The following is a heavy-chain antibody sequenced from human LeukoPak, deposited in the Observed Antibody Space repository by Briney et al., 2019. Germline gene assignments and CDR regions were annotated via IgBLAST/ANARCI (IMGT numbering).Heavy chain of an antibody. CDR2: INRSGST. CDR3: ARVPKRVRGVRRNWFDP. Sequence: KPSETLSLTCAVYGGSFSGYYWSWIRQPPGKGLEWIGEINRSGSTNYNPSLKSRVTISVDTSKNQFSLKLSSVTAADTAVYYCARVPKRVRGVRRNWFDPWGQGTLVTVSS. J-gene: IGHJ5*02. D-gene: IGHD3-10*01. CDR1: GGSFSGYY. V-gene: IGHV4-34*01.